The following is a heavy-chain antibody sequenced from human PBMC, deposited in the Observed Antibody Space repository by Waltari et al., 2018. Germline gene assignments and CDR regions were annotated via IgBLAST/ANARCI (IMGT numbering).Heavy chain of an antibody. V-gene: IGHV3-21*01. Sequence: VQVVESGGGLVKPGGSRRIPCAAAGFGSTPSRDRVRQAPGQGLEWVLSINDVGSNIFYADSVRGRFIISRDDAKNSLDLEMNSLRAEDTAVYYCVRAVRSGALRSYWFDPWGQGTLVTVSS. CDR3: VRAVRSGALRSYWFDP. CDR2: INDVGSNI. CDR1: GFGSTPS. J-gene: IGHJ5*02. D-gene: IGHD3-22*01.